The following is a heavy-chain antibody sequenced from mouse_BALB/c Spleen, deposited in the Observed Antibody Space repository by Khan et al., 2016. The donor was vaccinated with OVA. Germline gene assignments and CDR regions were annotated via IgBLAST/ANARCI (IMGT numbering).Heavy chain of an antibody. CDR2: ISYSGST. CDR3: ARTARIKY. Sequence: EVQLQESGPGLVKPSQSLSLTCTVTGYSITSGYGWNWIRQFPGNKLEWMGYISYSGSTNYNPSLKSRISITRDTSKNQFFLQLNSVTSEDTATXYCARTARIKYWGQGTTLTVSS. J-gene: IGHJ2*01. D-gene: IGHD1-2*01. V-gene: IGHV3-2*02. CDR1: GYSITSGYG.